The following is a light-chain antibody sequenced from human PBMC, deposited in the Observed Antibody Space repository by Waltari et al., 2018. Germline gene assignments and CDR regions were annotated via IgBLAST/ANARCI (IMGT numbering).Light chain of an antibody. CDR1: SSNIERNT. CDR2: RNK. J-gene: IGLJ2*01. CDR3: AAWDDSLGGPV. Sequence: QSVLTQPPSMSGTPGQRVTISCSGSSSNIERNTVNWYQQVPGTAPKVLIYRNKQRPSGVPDRFSGSKSGTSASLAISGLQSEDEADYHCAAWDDSLGGPVFGGGTTLTVL. V-gene: IGLV1-44*01.